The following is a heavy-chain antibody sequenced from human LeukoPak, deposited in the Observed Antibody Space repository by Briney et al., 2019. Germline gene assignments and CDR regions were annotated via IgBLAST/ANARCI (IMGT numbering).Heavy chain of an antibody. Sequence: SQTLSLTCTVSGGSISSGGYYWSWIRQPPGKGLEWIGYIYHSGSTYYNPSLKSRVTISVDTSKNQFSLKLSSVTAADTAVYYCASSEDEPYDSSKSFDYWGQGTLVTVSS. CDR1: GGSISSGGYY. D-gene: IGHD3-22*01. V-gene: IGHV4-30-2*01. CDR3: ASSEDEPYDSSKSFDY. J-gene: IGHJ4*02. CDR2: IYHSGST.